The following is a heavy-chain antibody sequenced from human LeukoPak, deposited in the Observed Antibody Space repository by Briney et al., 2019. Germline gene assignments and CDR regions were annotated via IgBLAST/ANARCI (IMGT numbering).Heavy chain of an antibody. J-gene: IGHJ4*02. CDR3: ARASGGVSGYDLYYFDY. V-gene: IGHV3-21*01. CDR2: ISSSSSYM. D-gene: IGHD5-12*01. Sequence: PGGSLRLSCAASGFTFSSYAMSWVRQAPGKGLKWVSSISSSSSYMYYADSVRGRFTISRDNAKSSLYLQMNRLRAEDTAIYYGARASGGVSGYDLYYFDYWGQGVPVTVSS. CDR1: GFTFSSYA.